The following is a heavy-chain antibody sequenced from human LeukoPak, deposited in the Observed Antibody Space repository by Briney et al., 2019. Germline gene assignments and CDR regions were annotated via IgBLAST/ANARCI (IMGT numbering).Heavy chain of an antibody. CDR2: ISGSGGST. CDR1: GFTFSTYV. J-gene: IGHJ4*02. D-gene: IGHD1-1*01. V-gene: IGHV3-23*01. CDR3: AKGNWRYFDY. Sequence: GGSLRLSCAASGFTFSTYVMSWVRQAPGKGLEWVSAISGSGGSTYYADSVKGRFTISRDNSRNTLYLQMNSLGADDTAVYYCAKGNWRYFDYWGQGTLVTVSS.